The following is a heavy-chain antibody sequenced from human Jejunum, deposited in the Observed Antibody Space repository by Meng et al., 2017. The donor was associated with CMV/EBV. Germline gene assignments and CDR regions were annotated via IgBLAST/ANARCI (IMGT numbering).Heavy chain of an antibody. Sequence: GFTFRRGERKGGRQAPGKGGEWGSDIRGRGNTRDDAEAVKGRFTLSRDNAKNSLYLQMNSLRVEDTAIYYCARQVLSSTRPYFDSWGQGTRVTVSS. J-gene: IGHJ4*02. D-gene: IGHD5/OR15-5a*01. CDR3: ARQVLSSTRPYFDS. V-gene: IGHV3-48*03. CDR2: IRGRGNTR. CDR1: GFTFRRGE.